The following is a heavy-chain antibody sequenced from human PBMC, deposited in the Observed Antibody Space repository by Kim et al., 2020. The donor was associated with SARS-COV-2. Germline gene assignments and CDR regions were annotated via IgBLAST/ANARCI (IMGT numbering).Heavy chain of an antibody. J-gene: IGHJ3*01. CDR2: INPDGSSA. D-gene: IGHD2-21*01. V-gene: IGHV3-74*01. CDR3: VRGGLFYAFIV. Sequence: GGSLRLSCAASGFTFSADWMFWVRQVPGKGPVWVAQINPDGSSADYADSVKGRFSISRDNAKSTLFLQMNSLRVDDTGVYYCVRGGLFYAFIVWGQGTMVSVSS. CDR1: GFTFSADW.